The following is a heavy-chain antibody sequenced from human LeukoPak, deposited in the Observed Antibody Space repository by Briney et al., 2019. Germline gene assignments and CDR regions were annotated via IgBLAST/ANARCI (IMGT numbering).Heavy chain of an antibody. CDR3: AVWLVDY. D-gene: IGHD3-10*01. V-gene: IGHV1-2*02. CDR2: INPNSGGT. CDR1: GYTFTGYY. J-gene: IGHJ4*02. Sequence: ASVKVSCKASGYTFTGYYMHWVRQAPGQGLEWMGWINPNSGGTNYAQKFQGRVTMTRDTSISTAYMELNSLRAEDTAVYYCAVWLVDYWGQGTLVTVSS.